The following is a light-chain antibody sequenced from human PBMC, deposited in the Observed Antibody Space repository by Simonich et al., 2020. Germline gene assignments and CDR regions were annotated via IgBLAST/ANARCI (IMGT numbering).Light chain of an antibody. CDR1: SSDVGGYNY. V-gene: IGLV2-14*01. J-gene: IGLJ2*01. Sequence: QSALTQPASVSGSPGQSITISCTGTSSDVGGYNYVSWYQQHTGKAPKLMIYDVSKRPSGVSNRFSGSKSGNTASLTISGLQAEDEADYYCSSYTSGSTLVFGGGTKLTVL. CDR2: DVS. CDR3: SSYTSGSTLV.